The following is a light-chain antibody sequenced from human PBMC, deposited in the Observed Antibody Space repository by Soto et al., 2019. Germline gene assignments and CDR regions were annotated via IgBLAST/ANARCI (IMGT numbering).Light chain of an antibody. CDR1: SSDVGGYNY. CDR3: SSYTSSSIV. Sequence: QSALTQPASVSGSPGQSITISCTGTSSDVGGYNYVSWYQQHPGKAPKLMIYDVSNRPSGVSNRFSGSKSGNTASLTISGLQAEDEADYSCSSYTSSSIVFGGVTKLTVL. V-gene: IGLV2-14*01. J-gene: IGLJ2*01. CDR2: DVS.